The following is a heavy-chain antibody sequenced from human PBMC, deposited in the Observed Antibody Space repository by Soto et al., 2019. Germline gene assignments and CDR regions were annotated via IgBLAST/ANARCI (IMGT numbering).Heavy chain of an antibody. CDR1: GFSLNTRGVG. V-gene: IGHV2-5*02. CDR3: ANITLWVGVGVGGMDV. D-gene: IGHD1-26*01. Sequence: KESGPTLVKPTQTLTLTCTFSGFSLNTRGVGVGWIRQPPGKALEWLALIYWDDDKRYSPSLKTRLTITKDTSENQVVLTMTNVDRVDTATYYGANITLWVGVGVGGMDVWAQGTTVTVPS. J-gene: IGHJ6*02. CDR2: IYWDDDK.